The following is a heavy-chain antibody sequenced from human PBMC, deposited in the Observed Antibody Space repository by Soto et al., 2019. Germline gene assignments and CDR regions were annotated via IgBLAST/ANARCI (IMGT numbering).Heavy chain of an antibody. CDR2: ISSDGRNK. Sequence: QVVVVESGGGVVQPGRSLTLSCAASGFMFETFYMHWVRQAPGKGLQWVAVISSDGRNKYYAESVKGRFSISRDNSKKTLYLQLNSLIPQDTAVYYCARVFDGYYFDYWGQGALVTVSS. V-gene: IGHV3-30*04. CDR1: GFMFETFY. D-gene: IGHD6-13*01. J-gene: IGHJ4*02. CDR3: ARVFDGYYFDY.